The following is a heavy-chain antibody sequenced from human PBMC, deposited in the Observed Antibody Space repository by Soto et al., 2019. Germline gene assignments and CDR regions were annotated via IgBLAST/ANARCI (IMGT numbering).Heavy chain of an antibody. CDR2: ISWNSGSI. Sequence: EVQLVESGGGLVQPGRSLRLSCAASGFTFDDYAMHWVRQAPGKGLEWVSGISWNSGSIGYADSVKGRFTISRDNAKNSLYLLMNSLRAEDTALYYCAKDSLPDYYYYYMDVWGKGTTVTVSS. CDR1: GFTFDDYA. J-gene: IGHJ6*03. V-gene: IGHV3-9*01. D-gene: IGHD2-15*01. CDR3: AKDSLPDYYYYYMDV.